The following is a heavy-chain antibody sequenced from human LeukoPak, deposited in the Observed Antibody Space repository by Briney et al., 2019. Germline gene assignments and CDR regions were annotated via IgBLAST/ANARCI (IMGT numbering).Heavy chain of an antibody. D-gene: IGHD3-16*02. J-gene: IGHJ4*02. CDR2: IYYSGST. Sequence: PSETLSLTCAVYGGSFSGYYWSWIRQPPGKGLEWIGSIYYSGSTYYNPSLKSRVTISVDTSKNQFSLRLSSVTAADTAVYYCARQSDYVWGSYRIRYFDYWGQGTLVTVSS. V-gene: IGHV4-34*01. CDR3: ARQSDYVWGSYRIRYFDY. CDR1: GGSFSGYY.